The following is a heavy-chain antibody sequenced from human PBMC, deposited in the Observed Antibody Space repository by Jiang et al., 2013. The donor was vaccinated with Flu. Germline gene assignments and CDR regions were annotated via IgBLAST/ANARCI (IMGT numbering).Heavy chain of an antibody. CDR3: AREPWYYFDS. D-gene: IGHD2-8*02. J-gene: IGHJ4*02. V-gene: IGHV6-1*01. CDR2: TYYRSKWYN. Sequence: VISGDSVSSNTTAWSWIRQSPSRGLEWLGRTYYRSKWYNDYAVSVKSRISINPDTSNNQFSLQLNSVTPEDTAVYYCAREPWYYFDSWGQGILVTVSS. CDR1: GDSVSSNTTA.